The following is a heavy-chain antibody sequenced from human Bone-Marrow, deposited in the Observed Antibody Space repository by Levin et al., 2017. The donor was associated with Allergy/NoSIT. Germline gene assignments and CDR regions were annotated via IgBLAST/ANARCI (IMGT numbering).Heavy chain of an antibody. CDR2: INPDSGGT. V-gene: IGHV1-2*02. CDR3: ARDPAPSAAAGYDYYGMDV. J-gene: IGHJ6*02. D-gene: IGHD6-13*01. Sequence: ASVKVSCQASGYSFTGYYIHWMRQAPGQGFEWIGWINPDSGGTEYAQKFQGRVIMTTDPSISTAYLELRRLRSADTAVYYCARDPAPSAAAGYDYYGMDVWGQGTTVTVSS. CDR1: GYSFTGYY.